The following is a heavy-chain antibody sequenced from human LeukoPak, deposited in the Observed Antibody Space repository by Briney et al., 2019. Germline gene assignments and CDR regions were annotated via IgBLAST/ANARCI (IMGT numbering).Heavy chain of an antibody. CDR3: ARDLYRGSWGFDY. V-gene: IGHV3-66*01. Sequence: GGSLRLSCAASGFSVSSNYMNWVRQAPGKGLEWVSVIYSDDSTYYAESVKGRFTISRDRSKNTLYLQMNSLRAEDTAVYYCARDLYRGSWGFDYWGQGTLVTVSS. D-gene: IGHD3-10*01. J-gene: IGHJ4*02. CDR2: IYSDDST. CDR1: GFSVSSNY.